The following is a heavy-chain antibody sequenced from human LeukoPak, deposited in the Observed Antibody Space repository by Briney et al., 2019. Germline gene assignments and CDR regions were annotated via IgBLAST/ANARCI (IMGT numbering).Heavy chain of an antibody. CDR2: INPNSGGT. D-gene: IGHD2-15*01. J-gene: IGHJ5*02. Sequence: GASVKVSCKTSGYSFTGYWIHWVRQAPGQGFEWLGWINPNSGGTNYAQKFQDSVSMTRDTSINTVYMELSSMRLGDTAVYYCARGVAAGGRRLDPWGQGTLITVSS. V-gene: IGHV1-2*02. CDR1: GYSFTGYW. CDR3: ARGVAAGGRRLDP.